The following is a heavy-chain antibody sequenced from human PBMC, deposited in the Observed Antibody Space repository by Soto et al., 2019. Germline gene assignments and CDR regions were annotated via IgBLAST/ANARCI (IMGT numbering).Heavy chain of an antibody. V-gene: IGHV3-64*01. J-gene: IGHJ5*02. Sequence: GGSLRLSCAASGFTFSSYAMHWVRQAPGKGLEYVSAISSNGGSTYYANSVKGRFTISRDNSKNTLYLQMGSLRAEDMAVYYCARDGRDCSSTSCYIWFDPWGQGTLVTVSS. CDR3: ARDGRDCSSTSCYIWFDP. CDR2: ISSNGGST. CDR1: GFTFSSYA. D-gene: IGHD2-2*01.